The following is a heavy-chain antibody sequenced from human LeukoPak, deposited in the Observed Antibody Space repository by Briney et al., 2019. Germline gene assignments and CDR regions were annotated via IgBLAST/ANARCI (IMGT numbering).Heavy chain of an antibody. CDR2: IRNKANSYTT. V-gene: IGHV3-72*01. J-gene: IGHJ4*02. Sequence: GGSLRLSCAASGFTFSDHYMDWVRQPPGQGLEWVGRIRNKANSYTTEYAASVKGRFTISRDESMNSLYVQMNGLKTEDTAVYYCTRNTYTNSRYYFDSWGQGTLVTVSS. CDR3: TRNTYTNSRYYFDS. D-gene: IGHD6-13*01. CDR1: GFTFSDHY.